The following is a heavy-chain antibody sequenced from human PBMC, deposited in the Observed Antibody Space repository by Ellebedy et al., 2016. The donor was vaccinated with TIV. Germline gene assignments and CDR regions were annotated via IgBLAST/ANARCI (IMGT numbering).Heavy chain of an antibody. D-gene: IGHD2-15*01. CDR3: ARDYRVRDIGPSYGMDV. V-gene: IGHV4-34*01. CDR2: INHSGST. J-gene: IGHJ6*02. CDR1: GGSFSGYY. Sequence: SETLSLTCAVYGGSFSGYYWSWIRQPPGKGLEWIGEINHSGSTNYNPSLKSRVTVSVDTSKNQFSLKLSSVTAADTAVYYCARDYRVRDIGPSYGMDVWGQGTTVTVSS.